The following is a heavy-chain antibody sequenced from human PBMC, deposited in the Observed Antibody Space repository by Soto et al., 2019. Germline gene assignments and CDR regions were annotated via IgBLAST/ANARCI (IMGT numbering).Heavy chain of an antibody. CDR3: ELFIVVVPAAID. D-gene: IGHD2-2*01. V-gene: IGHV3-23*01. J-gene: IGHJ4*02. CDR2: ISGSGGST. CDR1: GFTFSSYA. Sequence: EVQLLESGGGLVQPGGSLRLSCAASGFTFSSYAMSWVRQAPGKGLEWVSAISGSGGSTYYADSVKGRFNISRDNSKNTLHLQMNSLRAEDTAVYYCELFIVVVPAAIDWGQGTLVTVSS.